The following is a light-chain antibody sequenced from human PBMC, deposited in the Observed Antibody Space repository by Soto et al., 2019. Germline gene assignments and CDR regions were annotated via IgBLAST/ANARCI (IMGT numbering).Light chain of an antibody. CDR1: SSDVGGYNY. Sequence: QSVLTQPPSASGSPGQSVTISCTGTSSDVGGYNYVSWYQHHPGKAPKLMISEVTNRPSGVPDRFSGSKSGNTASLTVSGLQAEDEADYYCTSYSGSNTPYVFGTGTKDTDL. J-gene: IGLJ1*01. CDR3: TSYSGSNTPYV. CDR2: EVT. V-gene: IGLV2-8*01.